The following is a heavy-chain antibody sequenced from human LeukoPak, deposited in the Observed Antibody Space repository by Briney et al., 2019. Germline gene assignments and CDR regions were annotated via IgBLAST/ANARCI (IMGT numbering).Heavy chain of an antibody. CDR3: ARAAVVAPTLPAY. Sequence: PGGSLRLSCAASGFTFSSYEMNWVRQAPGKGLEWVSYIGSGGSLIYYADSVKGRFTISRDNAKNSLYLQMNSLRAEDTALYYFARAAVVAPTLPAYWGQGTLVTVSS. CDR1: GFTFSSYE. D-gene: IGHD2-15*01. CDR2: IGSGGSLI. J-gene: IGHJ4*02. V-gene: IGHV3-48*03.